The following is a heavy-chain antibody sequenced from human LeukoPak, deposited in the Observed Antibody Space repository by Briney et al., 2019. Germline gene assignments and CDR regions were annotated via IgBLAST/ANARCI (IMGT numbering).Heavy chain of an antibody. CDR2: INHRGST. CDR1: GGSFSGYY. J-gene: IGHJ6*02. CDR3: ARGPNSIVVVPAAPDRDYYYYGMDV. D-gene: IGHD2-2*01. Sequence: PPETLSLTCAVYGGSFSGYYWSWIRQPPRKGLEWIGEINHRGSTNYNPSLKKRVTISVDTSKNQFSLKLSSVTAADTAVYYCARGPNSIVVVPAAPDRDYYYYGMDVWGQGTTVTVSS. V-gene: IGHV4-34*01.